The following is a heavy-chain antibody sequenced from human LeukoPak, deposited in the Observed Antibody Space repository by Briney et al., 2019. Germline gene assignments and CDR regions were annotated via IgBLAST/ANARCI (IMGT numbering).Heavy chain of an antibody. CDR1: GFTFSSYS. D-gene: IGHD1-26*01. J-gene: IGHJ6*02. Sequence: GGSLRLSCAASGFTFSSYSMNWVRQAPGKGLEWVSSISSSSSYIYYADSVKGRFTISRDNAKNSLYLQMNSLRAEDTALYYCAKEVEPFYYYYGMDVWGQGTTVTVSS. CDR3: AKEVEPFYYYYGMDV. CDR2: ISSSSSYI. V-gene: IGHV3-21*04.